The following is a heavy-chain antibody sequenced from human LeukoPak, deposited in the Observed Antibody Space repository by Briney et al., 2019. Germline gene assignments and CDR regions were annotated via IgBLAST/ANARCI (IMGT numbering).Heavy chain of an antibody. J-gene: IGHJ4*02. V-gene: IGHV3-33*01. D-gene: IGHD6-19*01. CDR2: IWYDGSNK. Sequence: GGSLRLSCAASGFTFSSYGMHWVRQAPGKGLEWVAVIWYDGSNKYHADSVKGRFTISRDNSKSTLFLQMNSLRGEDTAVYYCVRLGSGWSFDYWGQGTLVTVSS. CDR1: GFTFSSYG. CDR3: VRLGSGWSFDY.